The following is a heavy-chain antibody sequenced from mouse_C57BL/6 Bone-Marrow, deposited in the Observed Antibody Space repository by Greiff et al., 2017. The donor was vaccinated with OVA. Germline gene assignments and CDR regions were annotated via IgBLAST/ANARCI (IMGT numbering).Heavy chain of an antibody. J-gene: IGHJ2*01. CDR1: GFNIKDDY. V-gene: IGHV14-4*01. CDR2: IDPENGDT. Sequence: VQLQQSGAELVRPGASVKLSCTASGFNIKDDYMHWVKQRPEQGLEWIGWIDPENGDTEYASKFQGKATITADTSSNTAYLQLSSLTSEDTAVYYCTTWYYGSSFYLDYWGQGTTLTVSS. CDR3: TTWYYGSSFYLDY. D-gene: IGHD1-1*01.